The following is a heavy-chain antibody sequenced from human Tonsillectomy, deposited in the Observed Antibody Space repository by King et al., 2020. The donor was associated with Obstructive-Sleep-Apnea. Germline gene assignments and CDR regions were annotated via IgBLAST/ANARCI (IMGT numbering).Heavy chain of an antibody. D-gene: IGHD3-22*01. J-gene: IGHJ4*02. CDR2: IYYSGST. V-gene: IGHV4-59*01. Sequence: QLQESGPGLVKPSETLSLTCTVSGGSMSSYYWSWIRPPPGKGLEWIGYIYYSGSTNYNPSLKSRVTISVDTSKNQFSLKLSSVNAADTAVYFCARNVWEYDTSGDYPDYWGQGTLVIVSS. CDR1: GGSMSSYY. CDR3: ARNVWEYDTSGDYPDY.